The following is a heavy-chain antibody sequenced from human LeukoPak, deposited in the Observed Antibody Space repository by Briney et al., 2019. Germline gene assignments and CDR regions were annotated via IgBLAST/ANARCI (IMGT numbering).Heavy chain of an antibody. V-gene: IGHV4-39*07. J-gene: IGHJ4*02. CDR2: IYYSGST. Sequence: SETLSLTCTVSGGSISSSSYYWGWIRQPPGKGLEWIGSIYYSGSTYYNPSLKSRVTISVDTSKNQFSLKLSSVTAADTAVYYCARDPAAAGHYWGQGTLVTVSS. CDR3: ARDPAAAGHY. D-gene: IGHD6-13*01. CDR1: GGSISSSSYY.